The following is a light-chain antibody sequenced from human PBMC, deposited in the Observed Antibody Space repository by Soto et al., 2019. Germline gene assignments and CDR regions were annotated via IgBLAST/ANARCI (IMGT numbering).Light chain of an antibody. V-gene: IGLV4-69*01. CDR2: LNSDGSH. Sequence: QLVLTQSPSASASLGASVKLTCTLSSGHSSYAIAWHQQQPEKGPRYLMKLNSDGSHSKGDGIPDRFSDSSSGAERYLTISSLQSEDEADYYCQTWGTYWVFGGGTKLTVL. CDR1: SGHSSYA. CDR3: QTWGTYWV. J-gene: IGLJ3*02.